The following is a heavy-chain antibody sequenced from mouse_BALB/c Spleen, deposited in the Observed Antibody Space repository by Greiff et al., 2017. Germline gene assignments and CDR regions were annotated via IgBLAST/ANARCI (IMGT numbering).Heavy chain of an antibody. CDR3: TRRQIYSGRTSFDY. V-gene: IGHV1-69*02. J-gene: IGHJ2*01. CDR2: IYPSDSNI. Sequence: VQLQQSGAELVRPGASGKLSCKASGYTFTSFWIHWVKQGPGQGLEWIGNIYPSDSNINYNQKVKVKVTLTVDKSTNTASMQLSSPTSEDSAVYYYTRRQIYSGRTSFDYWGQGTTLTVSS. CDR1: GYTFTSFW. D-gene: IGHD2-1*01.